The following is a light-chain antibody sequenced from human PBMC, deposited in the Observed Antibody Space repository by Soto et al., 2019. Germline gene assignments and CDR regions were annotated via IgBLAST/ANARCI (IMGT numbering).Light chain of an antibody. V-gene: IGLV2-23*01. J-gene: IGLJ3*02. CDR3: CAYAGSGTVV. Sequence: QSALTQPASVSGSPEQSITISCTGTISDVGTYNLVSWYQQHPGRAPTVTIYEATKRPSGVSNRFSGSKSGNTASLTISGLQAEDEADYYCCAYAGSGTVVFGGGTKLTAL. CDR1: ISDVGTYNL. CDR2: EAT.